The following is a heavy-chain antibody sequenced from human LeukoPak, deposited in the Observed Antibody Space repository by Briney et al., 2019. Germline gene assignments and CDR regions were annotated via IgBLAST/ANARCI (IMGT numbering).Heavy chain of an antibody. CDR1: GFTFSSYA. CDR3: AKDQGYSYQPYYFDY. Sequence: GGSLRLSCEASGFTFSSYAMSWVRQAPGKGLEWVSAISGSGGTTYYSDSVKGRFTIFRDNSRNMVYLEMSSLRADDSAVYNCAKDQGYSYQPYYFDYWGQGILVTVSS. J-gene: IGHJ4*02. CDR2: ISGSGGTT. D-gene: IGHD5-18*01. V-gene: IGHV3-23*01.